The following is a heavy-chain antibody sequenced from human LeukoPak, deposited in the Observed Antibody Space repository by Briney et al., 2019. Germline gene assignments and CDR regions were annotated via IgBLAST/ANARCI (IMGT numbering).Heavy chain of an antibody. Sequence: SETLSLTCTVSGGSFSTSYWSWIRQPPGKGLEWIGYISTSGSANYNPSLKSRVTISADTSKNQLSLNLSSVSAADSAVYYCARHAPGSRGDFDSRGQGTLVTVSA. CDR2: ISTSGSA. CDR3: ARHAPGSRGDFDS. CDR1: GGSFSTSY. V-gene: IGHV4-4*09. D-gene: IGHD2/OR15-2a*01. J-gene: IGHJ4*02.